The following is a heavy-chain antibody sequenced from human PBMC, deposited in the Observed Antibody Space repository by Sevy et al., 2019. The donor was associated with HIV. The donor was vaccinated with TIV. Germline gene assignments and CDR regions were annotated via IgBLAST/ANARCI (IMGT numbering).Heavy chain of an antibody. Sequence: GGSLRLSCAASGFTFSRYWMHWVRHAPGKGLVWVSRINTHGTNTIYADYVKGRFTISRDNAKNTVSLQMNSLRADDTGVYYCARERVDFRSGPVDFDYGMDVWGQGPTVTVPS. CDR3: ARERVDFRSGPVDFDYGMDV. D-gene: IGHD3-3*01. CDR1: GFTFSRYW. V-gene: IGHV3-74*01. J-gene: IGHJ6*02. CDR2: INTHGTNT.